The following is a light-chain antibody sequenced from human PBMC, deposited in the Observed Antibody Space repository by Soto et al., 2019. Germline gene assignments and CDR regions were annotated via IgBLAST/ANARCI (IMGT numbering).Light chain of an antibody. CDR3: QQSFSSSWT. Sequence: DIQLTQSPSSLSASIGDRFTITCRASQSIPNSLNWYQQKPGKAPKLLIYATSGLQGGVPSRFSGSGSGTDFTLTISSLQREDFAAYYCQQSFSSSWTFGQGTKVDI. J-gene: IGKJ1*01. CDR1: QSIPNS. CDR2: ATS. V-gene: IGKV1-39*01.